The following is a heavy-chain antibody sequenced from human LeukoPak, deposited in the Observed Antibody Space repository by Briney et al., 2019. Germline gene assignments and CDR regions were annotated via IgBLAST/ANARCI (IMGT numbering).Heavy chain of an antibody. CDR3: ARAATSKGFDP. Sequence: SETLSLTCTVSGGSISSSSYYWGWIRQPPGKGLEWIGSIYYSGSTYYNPSLKSRVTISVDTSKNQFSLKLSSVTAADTAVYYCARAATSKGFDPWGQGTLVTVSS. CDR2: IYYSGST. D-gene: IGHD2-15*01. J-gene: IGHJ5*02. CDR1: GGSISSSSYY. V-gene: IGHV4-39*07.